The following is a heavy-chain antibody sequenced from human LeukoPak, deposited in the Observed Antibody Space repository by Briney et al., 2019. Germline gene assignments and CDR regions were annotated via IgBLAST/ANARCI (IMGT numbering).Heavy chain of an antibody. CDR3: AREVGLTIDY. CDR1: GFTSSSYW. CDR2: INSDGSST. J-gene: IGHJ4*02. D-gene: IGHD3-9*01. Sequence: GGSLRLSCASSGFTSSSYWMHWVRQAPGKGLVWVTRINSDGSSTSYADSVKGRFTISRDNAKNTLYLQMNSLRAEDTAVYYCAREVGLTIDYWGQGTLVTVSS. V-gene: IGHV3-74*01.